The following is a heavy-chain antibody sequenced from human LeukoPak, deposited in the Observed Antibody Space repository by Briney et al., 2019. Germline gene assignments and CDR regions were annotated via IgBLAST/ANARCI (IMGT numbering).Heavy chain of an antibody. Sequence: SETLSLTCTVSGDSISSYYWSWIRQPPGKGLEWIGYIYYSGSTYFNPSLKSRVTISVDTSKNQFSLKLSSVTAADTAVYYCARDRGQWELLPFDYWGQGTLVTVSS. CDR3: ARDRGQWELLPFDY. CDR1: GDSISSYY. J-gene: IGHJ4*02. V-gene: IGHV4-59*06. D-gene: IGHD1-26*01. CDR2: IYYSGST.